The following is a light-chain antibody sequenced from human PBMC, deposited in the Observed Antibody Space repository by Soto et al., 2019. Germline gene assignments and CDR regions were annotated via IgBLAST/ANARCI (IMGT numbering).Light chain of an antibody. J-gene: IGLJ1*01. Sequence: QSALTQPPSASGSPGQSVTISCTGTSNDVGGYNYVSWYQQHPGKATKLMIYEVNKRPSWVPDRFSGSKSGNTASLTVSGLQAEDEADYYCSSFAVSNSFVFGTGTKLTVL. CDR3: SSFAVSNSFV. CDR1: SNDVGGYNY. V-gene: IGLV2-8*01. CDR2: EVN.